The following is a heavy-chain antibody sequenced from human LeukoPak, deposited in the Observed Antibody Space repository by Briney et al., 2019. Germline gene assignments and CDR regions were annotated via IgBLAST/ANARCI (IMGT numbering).Heavy chain of an antibody. CDR1: GYTFTGYY. J-gene: IGHJ1*01. Sequence: ASVNVSCKPSGYTFTGYYMHWVRPAPGQGLEWMGWINPNSGGTNYAQKFQGWVTMTRDTSISSAYMELSRLRSDDTAVYYCARDIVVVPAAIRYFQHWGQGTLVTVSS. CDR3: ARDIVVVPAAIRYFQH. D-gene: IGHD2-2*02. CDR2: INPNSGGT. V-gene: IGHV1-2*04.